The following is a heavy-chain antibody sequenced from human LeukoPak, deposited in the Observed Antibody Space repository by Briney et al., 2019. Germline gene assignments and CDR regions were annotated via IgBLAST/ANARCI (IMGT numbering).Heavy chain of an antibody. CDR3: ARSLEWLLFDWFDP. CDR1: GYTFTGYY. Sequence: GASVKVSCKASGYTFTGYYMHWVRQAPGQGLEWMGRINPNSGGTNYAQKFQGRVTMTRDTSISTAYMELSRLRSDDTAVYYCARSLEWLLFDWFDPRGQGTLVTVSS. J-gene: IGHJ5*02. CDR2: INPNSGGT. D-gene: IGHD3-3*01. V-gene: IGHV1-2*06.